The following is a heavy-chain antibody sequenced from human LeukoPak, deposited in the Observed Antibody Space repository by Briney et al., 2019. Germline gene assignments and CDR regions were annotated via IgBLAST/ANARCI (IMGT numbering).Heavy chain of an antibody. CDR1: GGTFSSYA. J-gene: IGHJ4*02. CDR3: ARSAMATIYYFDY. D-gene: IGHD5-24*01. Sequence: SVKVSCKASGGTFSSYAISWVRQAPGQGLEWMGRIIPILGIANYAQKFQGRVTITADKSTSTAYMELSSLRSEDTAVYYCARSAMATIYYFDYWGQGTLVTVSS. CDR2: IIPILGIA. V-gene: IGHV1-69*04.